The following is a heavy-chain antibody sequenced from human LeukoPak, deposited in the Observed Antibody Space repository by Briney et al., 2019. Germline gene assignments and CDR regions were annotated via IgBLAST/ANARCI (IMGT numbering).Heavy chain of an antibody. CDR1: GYTFTSYG. V-gene: IGHV1-18*01. D-gene: IGHD3-16*02. CDR3: ARDYYDYVWGSYRY. CDR2: ISAYNGNS. Sequence: ASVKVSCKASGYTFTSYGISWVRQAPGQGLEWMGWISAYNGNSNYAQKLQGRVTMTTDTSTSTAYMELRSLRSDDTAVYYCARDYYDYVWGSYRYWGQGTLVTVSS. J-gene: IGHJ4*02.